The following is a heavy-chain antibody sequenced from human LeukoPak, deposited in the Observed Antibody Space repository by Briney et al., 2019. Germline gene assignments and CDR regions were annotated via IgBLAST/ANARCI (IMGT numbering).Heavy chain of an antibody. J-gene: IGHJ4*02. CDR1: SGSISSSSYY. D-gene: IGHD3-3*01. CDR2: IYYSGST. V-gene: IGHV4-39*01. CDR3: ARCGYYDFWSGYNPATFDY. Sequence: SETLSLTCTVSSGSISSSSYYWGWIRQPPGKGLEWIGSIYYSGSTYYKPSLKSRVTISVDTSKNQFSLKLTSVTAADTAVYYCARCGYYDFWSGYNPATFDYWGQGTLVAVSS.